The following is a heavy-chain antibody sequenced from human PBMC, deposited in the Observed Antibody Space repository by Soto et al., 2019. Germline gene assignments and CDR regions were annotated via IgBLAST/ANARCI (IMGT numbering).Heavy chain of an antibody. D-gene: IGHD2-15*01. CDR2: IYYSGST. V-gene: IGHV4-39*01. CDR1: GGSISSSSYY. Sequence: LSLTCTVSGGSISSSSYYWGWIRQPPGKGLEWIGSIYYSGSTYYNPSLKSRVTISVDTSKNQFSLKLSSVTAADTAVYYCARLGGGGYCSVGSCDDLEDAFDIWGQGTMVTVSS. J-gene: IGHJ3*02. CDR3: ARLGGGGYCSVGSCDDLEDAFDI.